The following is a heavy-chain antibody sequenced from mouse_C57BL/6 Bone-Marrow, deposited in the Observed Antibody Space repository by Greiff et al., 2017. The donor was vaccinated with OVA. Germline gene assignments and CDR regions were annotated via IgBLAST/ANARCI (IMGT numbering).Heavy chain of an antibody. Sequence: QVQLQQSGAELVMPGASVKLSCKASGYTFTSYWMHWVKQRPGQGLEWIGEIDPSDSYTNYNQKFKGKSTLTVDKSSSTAYMQLSSLTSEDSAVYYCAREGNYDYNCDYGGQGTTLTVSS. J-gene: IGHJ2*01. D-gene: IGHD2-4*01. CDR1: GYTFTSYW. V-gene: IGHV1-69*01. CDR2: IDPSDSYT. CDR3: AREGNYDYNCDY.